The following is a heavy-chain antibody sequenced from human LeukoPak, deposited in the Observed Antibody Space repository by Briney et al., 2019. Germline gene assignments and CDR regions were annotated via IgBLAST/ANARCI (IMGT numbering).Heavy chain of an antibody. Sequence: SETQSLTCTVSGGSISSYYWSWIRQPPGKGLEWIGEINHSGSTNYNPSLKSRVTISVDTSKNQFSLKLSSVTAADTAVYYCARGALYYYDSSGYFSYWGQGTLVTVSS. J-gene: IGHJ4*02. CDR3: ARGALYYYDSSGYFSY. CDR2: INHSGST. V-gene: IGHV4-34*01. CDR1: GGSISSYY. D-gene: IGHD3-22*01.